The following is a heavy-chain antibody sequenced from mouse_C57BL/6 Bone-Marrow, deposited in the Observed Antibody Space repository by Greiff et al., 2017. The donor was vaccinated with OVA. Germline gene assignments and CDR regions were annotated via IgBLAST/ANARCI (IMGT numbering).Heavy chain of an antibody. J-gene: IGHJ2*01. Sequence: QVHVKQSGAELVRPGASVTLSCKASGYTFTDYEMHWVKQTPVHGLEWIGAIDPETGGTAYNQKFKGKAILTADKSSSTAYMELRSLTSEDSAVYYCTRDYSNYLYYFDYWGQGTTLTVSS. V-gene: IGHV1-15*01. CDR2: IDPETGGT. CDR3: TRDYSNYLYYFDY. CDR1: GYTFTDYE. D-gene: IGHD2-5*01.